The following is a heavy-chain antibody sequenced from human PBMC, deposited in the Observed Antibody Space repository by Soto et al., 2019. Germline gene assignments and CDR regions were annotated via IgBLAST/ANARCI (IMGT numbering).Heavy chain of an antibody. CDR1: GGSFSGYY. CDR3: ARTRSGYCTNGVCRSDFDY. J-gene: IGHJ4*02. V-gene: IGHV4-34*01. CDR2: INHSGST. D-gene: IGHD2-8*01. Sequence: QVQLQQWGAGLLKPSETLSLTCAVYGGSFSGYYWSWIRQPPGKGLEWIGEINHSGSTNYNPSLQSRVTISVDTSKNQFSLKLSSVTAADTAVYYCARTRSGYCTNGVCRSDFDYWGQGTLVTVSS.